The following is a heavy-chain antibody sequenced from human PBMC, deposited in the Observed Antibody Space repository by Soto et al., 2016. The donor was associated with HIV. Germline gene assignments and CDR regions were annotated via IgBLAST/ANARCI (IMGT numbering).Heavy chain of an antibody. V-gene: IGHV3-66*01. D-gene: IGHD6-19*01. CDR1: GFTVSSNY. J-gene: IGHJ6*03. CDR2: IYSGGST. CDR3: ARGRGWYNYYYMDV. Sequence: EVQLVESGGGLVQPGGSLRLSCAASGFTVSSNYMSWVRQAPGKGLEWVSVIYSGGSTYYADSVKGRFTISRDNSKNTLYLQMNSLRAEDTAVYYCARGRGWYNYYYMDVWGKGTTVTVSS.